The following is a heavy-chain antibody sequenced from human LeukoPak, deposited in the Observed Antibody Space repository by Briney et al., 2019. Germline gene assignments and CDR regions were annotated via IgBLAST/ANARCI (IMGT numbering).Heavy chain of an antibody. CDR3: ARDNIAVAGLGKWAFDI. Sequence: VASVKVSCKASGYTFTSYGISWVRQAPGQGLEWMGWISAYNGNTNYAQKLQGRVTMTTDTSTSTAYMELRSLRSDDTAVYYCARDNIAVAGLGKWAFDIWGQGTMVTVSS. J-gene: IGHJ3*02. CDR1: GYTFTSYG. D-gene: IGHD6-19*01. V-gene: IGHV1-18*01. CDR2: ISAYNGNT.